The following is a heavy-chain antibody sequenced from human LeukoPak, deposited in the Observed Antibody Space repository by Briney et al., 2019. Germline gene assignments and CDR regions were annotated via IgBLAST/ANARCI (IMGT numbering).Heavy chain of an antibody. CDR2: IYASGST. CDR1: GGSINSYY. J-gene: IGHJ5*02. CDR3: TRDSGTTGVVKFDP. V-gene: IGHV4-4*07. D-gene: IGHD4-23*01. Sequence: PSETLSLTCTVSGGSINSYYWSWLRQPAERGLEWIGRIYASGSTTYTPSLRSRVAISMDTSKNQFSLRLTSVTAADTAVYYCTRDSGTTGVVKFDPWGQGILVTVSS.